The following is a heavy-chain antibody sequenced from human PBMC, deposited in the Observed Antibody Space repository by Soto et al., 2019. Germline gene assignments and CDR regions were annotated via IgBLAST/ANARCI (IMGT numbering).Heavy chain of an antibody. CDR2: IYYSGST. CDR3: ARDKITGLFDD. CDR1: GGSISSGDYY. J-gene: IGHJ4*02. D-gene: IGHD2-8*02. V-gene: IGHV4-30-4*01. Sequence: TSETLSLTCTVSGGSISSGDYYWSWIRQPPGKGLEWIGEIYYSGSTYYNPSLKSRVTISVDTSKNQFSLKLTSVTAAGTAVYYCARDKITGLFDDWGQGTLVTVSS.